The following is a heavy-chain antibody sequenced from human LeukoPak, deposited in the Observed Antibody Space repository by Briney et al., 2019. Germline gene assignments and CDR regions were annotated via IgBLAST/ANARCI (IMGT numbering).Heavy chain of an antibody. V-gene: IGHV1-3*01. J-gene: IGHJ4*02. CDR3: ARGYYDILTGYSTVGPDY. D-gene: IGHD3-9*01. CDR2: ISAGNGNT. CDR1: GYTFTSYA. Sequence: ASVKVSCKASGYTFTSYAMHWVRQAPGQRLEWMGWISAGNGNTKYSQKFQGRVTITRDTSASTAYMELSSLGSEDTAVYYCARGYYDILTGYSTVGPDYWGQGTLVTVSS.